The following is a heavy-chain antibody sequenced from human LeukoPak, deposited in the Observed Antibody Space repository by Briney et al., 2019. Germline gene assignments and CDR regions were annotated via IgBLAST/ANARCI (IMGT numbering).Heavy chain of an antibody. J-gene: IGHJ4*02. Sequence: SETLSLTCAVSGYSISSGYYWGWIRQPPGKGLVWIGSIYHSGSTYYNPSLKSRVTISVDTSKNQFSLKLSSVTAADTAVYYCASSLTIFGVVIHYWGQGTLVTVSS. CDR2: IYHSGST. CDR3: ASSLTIFGVVIHY. CDR1: GYSISSGYY. V-gene: IGHV4-38-2*01. D-gene: IGHD3-3*01.